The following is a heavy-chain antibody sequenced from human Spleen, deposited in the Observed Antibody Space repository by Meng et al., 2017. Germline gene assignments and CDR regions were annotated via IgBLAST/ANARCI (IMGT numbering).Heavy chain of an antibody. J-gene: IGHJ4*02. D-gene: IGHD1-14*01. V-gene: IGHV3-15*01. CDR3: TRVFRPDHVVFGD. CDR2: IKSKGSGGTI. Sequence: EVQLVESGGDLVKPGESLRLSCAGSGLTFSIAWMSWVRQAPGRGLEWVGRIKSKGSGGTIDYAAPVRGRFTISRDDSKNTVYLEMSRLQTEDTAVYYCTRVFRPDHVVFGDWGQGTLVTVSS. CDR1: GLTFSIAW.